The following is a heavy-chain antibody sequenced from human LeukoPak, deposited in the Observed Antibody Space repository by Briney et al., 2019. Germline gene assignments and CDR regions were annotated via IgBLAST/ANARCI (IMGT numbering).Heavy chain of an antibody. V-gene: IGHV3-7*03. CDR2: LKQDGSKK. D-gene: IGHD5-18*01. J-gene: IGHJ5*02. CDR3: ARGGNSYGPNWFDP. CDR1: GFTFSVYW. Sequence: GGSLSLSCPASGFTFSVYWMSWVRLAPGEGLEWLANLKQDGSKKYYVDSVTGRFTISRDNAKNSLYLQMNSLRAEDTAVYYCARGGNSYGPNWFDPWGQGTLVTVSS.